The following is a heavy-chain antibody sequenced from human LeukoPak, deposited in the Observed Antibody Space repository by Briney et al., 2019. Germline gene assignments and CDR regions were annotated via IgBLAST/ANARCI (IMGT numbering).Heavy chain of an antibody. CDR1: GYTFTSYG. V-gene: IGHV1-18*01. J-gene: IGHJ4*02. CDR3: ARDPRYCSSTSCYALDY. Sequence: ASVKVSCKASGYTFTSYGISWVRQAPGQGLEWMGWISAYNGNTNYAQKLQGRVTMTTDTSTSTAYMELRSLRSDDTAVYYCARDPRYCSSTSCYALDYWGQGTLVTVSS. CDR2: ISAYNGNT. D-gene: IGHD2-2*01.